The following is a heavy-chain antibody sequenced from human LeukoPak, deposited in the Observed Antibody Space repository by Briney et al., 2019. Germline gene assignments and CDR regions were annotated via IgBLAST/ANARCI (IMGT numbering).Heavy chain of an antibody. CDR3: ARSSCGLVTLDI. CDR1: GGSVSGYY. D-gene: IGHD3/OR15-3a*01. V-gene: IGHV4-59*02. CDR2: TYYSGST. J-gene: IGHJ3*02. Sequence: SETLSLTCTVSGGSVSGYYWSWIRQPPGKGLEWIGFTYYSGSTNYSPSLKSRVTISVDTSKNQLSLKLSSVTAADTAVYYCARSSCGLVTLDIWGQGTLVTVSS.